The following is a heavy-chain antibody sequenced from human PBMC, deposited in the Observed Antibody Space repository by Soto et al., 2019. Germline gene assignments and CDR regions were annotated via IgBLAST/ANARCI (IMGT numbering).Heavy chain of an antibody. Sequence: ASVKVSCKASGGTFSSYAISWVRQAPGQGLEWMGGIIPIFGTANYAQKFQGRVTITADESTSTAYMELSSLRSEDTAVYYCASSDTAMARGSGYFDYWGQGTLVTVS. CDR2: IIPIFGTA. J-gene: IGHJ4*02. CDR3: ASSDTAMARGSGYFDY. CDR1: GGTFSSYA. V-gene: IGHV1-69*13. D-gene: IGHD5-18*01.